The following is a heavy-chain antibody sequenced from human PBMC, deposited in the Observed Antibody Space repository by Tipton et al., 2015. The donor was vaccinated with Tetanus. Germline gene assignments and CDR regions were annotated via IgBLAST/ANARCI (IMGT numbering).Heavy chain of an antibody. Sequence: SLRLSCEVSGFTFSNYKMNWVRQGPGRGLEWVSSISSTSRYINYAASVKGRFTISRDNAKNSLFLEMNSLRADDTAVYYCVSGSALDYWGRGTLITVSS. V-gene: IGHV3-21*01. J-gene: IGHJ4*02. D-gene: IGHD6-25*01. CDR2: ISSTSRYI. CDR1: GFTFSNYK. CDR3: VSGSALDY.